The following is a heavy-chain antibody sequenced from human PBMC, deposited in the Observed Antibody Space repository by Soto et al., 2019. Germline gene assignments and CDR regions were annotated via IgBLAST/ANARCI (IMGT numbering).Heavy chain of an antibody. CDR2: YSGFT. CDR3: ARAYYDTKGYSLDP. Sequence: SETLSLTCTVSGGSITTYQWSWIRQPPGKGLEWIEGYSGFTNYNPSLESRATISVDHSKNQFFLTLRSVTAADTAVYYCARAYYDTKGYSLDPWGLGTLVTV. V-gene: IGHV4-59*01. D-gene: IGHD3-16*01. J-gene: IGHJ5*02. CDR1: GGSITTYQ.